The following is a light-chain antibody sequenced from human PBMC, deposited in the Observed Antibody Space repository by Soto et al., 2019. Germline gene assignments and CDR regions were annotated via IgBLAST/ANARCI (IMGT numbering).Light chain of an antibody. J-gene: IGLJ2*01. V-gene: IGLV2-23*01. CDR2: EGS. CDR3: CSYADGVV. CDR1: SNL. Sequence: QSALTQPASVSGSPGQSITISCTGTSNLVSWYQQHPGKAPKLMIYEGSKRPSGVSNRFSGSKSGNTASLTISGLQAEDEADYYCCSYADGVVLGGGTKLTVL.